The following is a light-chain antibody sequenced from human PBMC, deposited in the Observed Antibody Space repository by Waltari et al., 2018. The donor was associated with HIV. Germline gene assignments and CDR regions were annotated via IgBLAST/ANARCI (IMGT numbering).Light chain of an antibody. V-gene: IGLV2-14*01. Sequence: QSALPQPASVSGSPGQSITMSCTGAPSAVGAYDSVSWYQQHPGKAPKLRIYEVTKLPSGVSNRISVSKSGITDSLTIAGLQTEDEADEYCSSYTNINTVVFGGGTKLTVL. CDR3: SSYTNINTVV. J-gene: IGLJ2*01. CDR1: PSAVGAYDS. CDR2: EVT.